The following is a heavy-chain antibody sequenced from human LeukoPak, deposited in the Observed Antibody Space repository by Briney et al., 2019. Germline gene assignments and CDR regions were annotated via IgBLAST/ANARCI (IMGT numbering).Heavy chain of an antibody. CDR2: IKQDGSEK. J-gene: IGHJ4*02. D-gene: IGHD3-10*01. V-gene: IGHV3-7*01. Sequence: GGSLRLSCAASGFIFSNYWMSWVRQAPGKGLERVANIKQDGSEKYYVDSVKGRFTISKDNAENSLFLQMVSLRVEDTAVYYCARDRGWYYDYWGQGTLVTVSS. CDR3: ARDRGWYYDY. CDR1: GFIFSNYW.